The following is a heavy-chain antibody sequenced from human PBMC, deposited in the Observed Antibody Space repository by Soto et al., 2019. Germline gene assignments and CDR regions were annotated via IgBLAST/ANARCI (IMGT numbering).Heavy chain of an antibody. CDR3: ARDLSRIVGATAFDY. Sequence: EVQLVESGGGLVKPGGSLRLSCAASGFTFSSYSMNWVRQAPGKGLEWVSSISSSSSYIYYADSVKGRFTISRDNAKNSLYLQMNSLRAEDTAVYYCARDLSRIVGATAFDYWGQGTLVTVSS. CDR2: ISSSSSYI. CDR1: GFTFSSYS. V-gene: IGHV3-21*01. D-gene: IGHD1-26*01. J-gene: IGHJ4*02.